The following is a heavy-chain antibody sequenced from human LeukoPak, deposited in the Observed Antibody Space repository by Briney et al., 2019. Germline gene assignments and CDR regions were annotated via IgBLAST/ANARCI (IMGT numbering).Heavy chain of an antibody. CDR1: GYTFTGYY. D-gene: IGHD5-24*01. J-gene: IGHJ4*02. Sequence: GASVKVSCKSSGYTFTGYYMHWVRQARGQGLEWMGWINPNSCGTNYAQKFQGRVNITSDTSISTAYMELSRLRSADTAAYYGARAPRGYNSFDYWGQGTLVTVSS. V-gene: IGHV1-2*02. CDR2: INPNSCGT. CDR3: ARAPRGYNSFDY.